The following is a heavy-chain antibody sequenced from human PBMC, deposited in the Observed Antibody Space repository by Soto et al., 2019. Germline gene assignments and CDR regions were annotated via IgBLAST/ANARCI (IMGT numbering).Heavy chain of an antibody. CDR3: ARDIASPGGDYFDS. J-gene: IGHJ4*02. CDR2: ISTGGAYM. Sequence: EVQLVESGGGLVKAGGSLRLFCTASGFTFRNYNMNWVRQAPGKGREWVSSISTGGAYMFYADSVKGLFTISRDNAQNSLFLQIDSPRAEDTAVYYCARDIASPGGDYFDSWGQGTLVTVSS. CDR1: GFTFRNYN. V-gene: IGHV3-21*06. D-gene: IGHD2-21*01.